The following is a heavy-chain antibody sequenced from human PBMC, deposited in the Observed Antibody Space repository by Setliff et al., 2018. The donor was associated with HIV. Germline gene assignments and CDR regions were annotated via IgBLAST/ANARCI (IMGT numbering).Heavy chain of an antibody. CDR3: ASGYNYAYSDY. D-gene: IGHD5-18*01. Sequence: SETLSLTCTVSGGSISSSSHYWGWIRQPPGKGLEWIGSIYYSGSTYSNPSLKSRVTMSIDTSKNQLSLKLRSVTAADTAVYYCASGYNYAYSDYWGQGTLVTVSS. J-gene: IGHJ4*02. CDR2: IYYSGST. CDR1: GGSISSSSHY. V-gene: IGHV4-39*07.